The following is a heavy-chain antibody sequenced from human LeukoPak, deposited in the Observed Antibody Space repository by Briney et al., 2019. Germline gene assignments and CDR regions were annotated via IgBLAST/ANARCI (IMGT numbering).Heavy chain of an antibody. D-gene: IGHD5-12*01. CDR3: ATYSGYDRIFDY. CDR2: ISGSSSAI. V-gene: IGHV3-48*01. J-gene: IGHJ4*02. Sequence: GGSLGLSCAASGFTFSTYGMTWVRQAPGKGLEWVSYISGSSSAINYADSVKGRFTISRDNAKNSLFLQMNSLRAEDTAVYYCATYSGYDRIFDYWGQGTLVTVSS. CDR1: GFTFSTYG.